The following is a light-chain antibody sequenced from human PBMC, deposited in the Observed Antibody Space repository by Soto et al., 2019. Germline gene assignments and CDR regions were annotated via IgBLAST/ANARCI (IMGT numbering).Light chain of an antibody. Sequence: EIVMTQSPGTLSLSPGERATLSFRASQSVSSRLAWYQQKPGQAPRLLISGASSRATGIPARFSGSGFGTDFTLTISSLETEDAAVYYGQQRSNWPTITFGQGTRLEIK. CDR3: QQRSNWPTIT. CDR2: GAS. V-gene: IGKV3-11*01. CDR1: QSVSSR. J-gene: IGKJ5*01.